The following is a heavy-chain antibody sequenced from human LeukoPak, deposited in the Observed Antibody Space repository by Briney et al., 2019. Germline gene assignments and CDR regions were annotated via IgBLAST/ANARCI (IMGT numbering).Heavy chain of an antibody. V-gene: IGHV3-21*01. J-gene: IGHJ2*01. CDR2: ISSSSSYI. CDR1: GFTFSSYE. CDR3: AREERDGYNYYWYFDL. D-gene: IGHD5-24*01. Sequence: GGFLRLSCAASGFTFSSYEMNWVRQAPGKGLESVSSISSSSSYIYYADSVKGRFTISRDNAKNSLYLQMNSLRAEDTAVYYCAREERDGYNYYWYFDLWGRGTLVTVSS.